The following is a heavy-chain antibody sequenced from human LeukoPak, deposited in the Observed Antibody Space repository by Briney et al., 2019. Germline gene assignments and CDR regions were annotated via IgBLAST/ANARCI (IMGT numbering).Heavy chain of an antibody. V-gene: IGHV3-7*01. CDR2: INQDGHAQ. Sequence: GGSLRLSCAAAGFTPSSYWMTWVRQAAGKGLEWVANINQDGHAQYYVQSVRGRFTISRDNAKSSLYLPMNSLSVEDTGVYYCARNSYGSGSHDHWGQGTLVTVSS. CDR1: GFTPSSYW. J-gene: IGHJ5*02. CDR3: ARNSYGSGSHDH. D-gene: IGHD3-10*01.